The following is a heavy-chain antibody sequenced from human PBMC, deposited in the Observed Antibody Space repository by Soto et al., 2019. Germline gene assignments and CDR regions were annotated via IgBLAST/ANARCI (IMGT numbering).Heavy chain of an antibody. CDR1: GATFSGYA. Sequence: QVQLVQSGAEVKKPGSSVKVSCKASGATFSGYAINWVRQAPGQGLEWLGRIVPIFETLNYAERFQGRVAITADESTPTVDIELTNLTHEDTAVYYCVVMGNVAVSNPRSFDYWGQGTQVTVS. V-gene: IGHV1-69*18. CDR3: VVMGNVAVSNPRSFDY. J-gene: IGHJ4*02. CDR2: IVPIFETL. D-gene: IGHD6-19*01.